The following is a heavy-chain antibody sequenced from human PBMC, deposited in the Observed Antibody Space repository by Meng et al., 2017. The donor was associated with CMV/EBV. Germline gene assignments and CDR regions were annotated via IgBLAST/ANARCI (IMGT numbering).Heavy chain of an antibody. Sequence: ASVKVSCKASGYTFTGYYMHWVRQAPGQGLEWMGWINPNSGGTNYAQKFQGRVTMTRDTSISTAYMELGRLRSDDTAVYYCARETYYYDSSGYYYSNWGQGTLVTVSS. CDR3: ARETYYYDSSGYYYSN. V-gene: IGHV1-2*02. CDR1: GYTFTGYY. J-gene: IGHJ4*02. CDR2: INPNSGGT. D-gene: IGHD3-22*01.